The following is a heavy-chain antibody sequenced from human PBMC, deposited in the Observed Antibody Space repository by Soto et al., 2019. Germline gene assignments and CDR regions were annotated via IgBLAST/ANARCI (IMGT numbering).Heavy chain of an antibody. J-gene: IGHJ4*02. CDR2: ISSSSSTI. D-gene: IGHD6-19*01. CDR3: ARVSEVFGYSSGSYDY. V-gene: IGHV3-48*01. Sequence: PGGSLRLSCAASGFTFSSYSLNWVRQAPGKGLEWVSYISSSSSTIYYADSVKGRFTISRDNAKNSLYLQMNSLRAEDTAVYYCARVSEVFGYSSGSYDYWGQGTQVTVSS. CDR1: GFTFSSYS.